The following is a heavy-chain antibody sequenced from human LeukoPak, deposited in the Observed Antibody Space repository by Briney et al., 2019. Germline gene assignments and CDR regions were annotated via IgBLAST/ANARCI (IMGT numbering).Heavy chain of an antibody. V-gene: IGHV3-30*18. D-gene: IGHD2-15*01. CDR3: AKANVKYCSGGSCFDAFDI. J-gene: IGHJ3*02. CDR2: ISYDGSNK. CDR1: GFTFRNYG. Sequence: PGGSLRLSCAASGFTFRNYGIHWVRQAPGKGLEWVAVISYDGSNKYYADSVKGRFTITRDNSKSTLYLQMNSLRAEDTAVYYCAKANVKYCSGGSCFDAFDIWGQGTMVTVSS.